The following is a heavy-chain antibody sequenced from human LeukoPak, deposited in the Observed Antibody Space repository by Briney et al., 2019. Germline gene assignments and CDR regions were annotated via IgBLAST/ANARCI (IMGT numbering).Heavy chain of an antibody. Sequence: PGGSLRLSCAVSGFTFSSYSMNWVRQAPGKGLEWVSSISSSSSYIYYADSVKGRFTISRDNAKNSLYLQMSSLRAEDTAVYYCARGLCGGSCYYYYHGMDVWGQGTTVTVSS. CDR3: ARGLCGGSCYYYYHGMDV. CDR2: ISSSSSYI. D-gene: IGHD2-15*01. V-gene: IGHV3-21*01. J-gene: IGHJ6*02. CDR1: GFTFSSYS.